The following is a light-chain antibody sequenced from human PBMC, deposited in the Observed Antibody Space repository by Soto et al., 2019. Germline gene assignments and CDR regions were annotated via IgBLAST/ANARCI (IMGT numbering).Light chain of an antibody. Sequence: QSALTQPPSASGSPGQSVTISCTGTSSDVGGYNYVSWYQQHPGKAPKLTIYEVSKRPSGVPDRFSGSKSGNTASLTVSGLQAEDEADYYCSSYAGSNKLVFGGGTKLTVL. J-gene: IGLJ2*01. V-gene: IGLV2-8*01. CDR3: SSYAGSNKLV. CDR1: SSDVGGYNY. CDR2: EVS.